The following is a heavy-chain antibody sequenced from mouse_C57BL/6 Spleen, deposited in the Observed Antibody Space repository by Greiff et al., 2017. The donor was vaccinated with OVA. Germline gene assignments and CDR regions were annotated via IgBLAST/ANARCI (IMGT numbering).Heavy chain of an antibody. Sequence: VQLQQPGAELVRPGSSVKLSCKASGYTFTSYWMHWVKQRPIQGLEWIGNINPSDSETHYNQKFKDKATLTVDKSSRTTYMQLSSLTSEDSTVFYCASSADSSSYVAYWGQGTLVTVSA. CDR1: GYTFTSYW. CDR3: ASSADSSSYVAY. CDR2: INPSDSET. D-gene: IGHD3-2*02. J-gene: IGHJ3*01. V-gene: IGHV1-52*01.